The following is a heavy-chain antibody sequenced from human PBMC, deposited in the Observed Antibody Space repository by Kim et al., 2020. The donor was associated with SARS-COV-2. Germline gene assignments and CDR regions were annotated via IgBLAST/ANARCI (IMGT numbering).Heavy chain of an antibody. CDR1: GGSFSGYY. J-gene: IGHJ6*01. Sequence: SETLSLTCAVYGGSFSGYYWSWIRQPPGKGLEWIGEINHSGSTNYNPSLKSRVTISVDTSKNQFSLKLSSVTAADTAVYYCARGRIAARPSHYYYYGMDV. CDR3: ARGRIAARPSHYYYYGMDV. D-gene: IGHD6-6*01. V-gene: IGHV4-34*01. CDR2: INHSGST.